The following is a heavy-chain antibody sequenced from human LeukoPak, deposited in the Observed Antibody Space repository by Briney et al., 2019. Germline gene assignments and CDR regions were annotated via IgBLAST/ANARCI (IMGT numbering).Heavy chain of an antibody. J-gene: IGHJ4*02. V-gene: IGHV3-21*01. CDR2: ISSSSSYI. CDR3: ARTRITMVRGVTYPDY. Sequence: GGSLRLSCAASGFTFSSYSMNWVRQAPGRGLEWVSSISSSSSYIYYADSVKGRFTISRDNAKNSLYLQMNSLRAEDTAVYYCARTRITMVRGVTYPDYWGQGTLVTVSS. D-gene: IGHD3-10*01. CDR1: GFTFSSYS.